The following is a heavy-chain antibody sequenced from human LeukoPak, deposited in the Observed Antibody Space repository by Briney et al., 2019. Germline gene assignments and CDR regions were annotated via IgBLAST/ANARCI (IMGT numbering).Heavy chain of an antibody. V-gene: IGHV3-7*01. CDR3: ARYMGSGWYGTRNYFDY. CDR1: GFTFSSYW. Sequence: GGSLRLSCAASGFTFSSYWMSWVRQAPGKGLEWVANIKQDGSEKYYVDSVKGRFTISRDNAKNSLYLQMNSLRAEDTAVYYCARYMGSGWYGTRNYFDYWGQGTLVTVSS. D-gene: IGHD6-19*01. J-gene: IGHJ4*02. CDR2: IKQDGSEK.